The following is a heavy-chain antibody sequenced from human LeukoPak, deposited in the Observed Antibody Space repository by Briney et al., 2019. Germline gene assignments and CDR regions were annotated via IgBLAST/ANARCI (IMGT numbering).Heavy chain of an antibody. Sequence: GESLKISCKGSGYSFTSYWIGWVRQMPGKGLEWMGIIYPGDSDTRYSPSFQGQVTISADKSISTAYLQWSSLKASDTAVYYCARRTYSYGAHDAFDIWGQGTMVTVSS. J-gene: IGHJ3*02. V-gene: IGHV5-51*01. D-gene: IGHD5-18*01. CDR3: ARRTYSYGAHDAFDI. CDR2: IYPGDSDT. CDR1: GYSFTSYW.